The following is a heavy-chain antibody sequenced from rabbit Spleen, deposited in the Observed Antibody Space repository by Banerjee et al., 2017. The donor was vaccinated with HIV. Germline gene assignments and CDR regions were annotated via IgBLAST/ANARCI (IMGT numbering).Heavy chain of an antibody. CDR2: IYAGGSGST. V-gene: IGHV1S40*01. Sequence: QSLEESGGDLVKPGASLTLTCKASGFSFSSSYYMCWVRQAPGKGLECIACIYAGGSGSTYYASWTKGPFTISKSASTTVTLRMTSLTVADTATYFCARDTGSSFSTYGMDLWGPGTLVTVS. J-gene: IGHJ6*01. D-gene: IGHD8-1*01. CDR1: GFSFSSSYY. CDR3: ARDTGSSFSTYGMDL.